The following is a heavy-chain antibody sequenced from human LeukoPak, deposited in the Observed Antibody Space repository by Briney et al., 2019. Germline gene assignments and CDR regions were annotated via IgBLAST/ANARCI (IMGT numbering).Heavy chain of an antibody. J-gene: IGHJ2*01. Sequence: KPGGSLRLSCAASGFTFSNAWMSWVRQAPGKGLEWVGRIKSKTDGGTTDYAAPVKGRFTISRDDSKNTLYLQMNSLKTEDTAVYYCTTARIAAAGKDWYFDLWGRGTLVTVSS. V-gene: IGHV3-15*01. CDR2: IKSKTDGGTT. CDR1: GFTFSNAW. CDR3: TTARIAAAGKDWYFDL. D-gene: IGHD6-13*01.